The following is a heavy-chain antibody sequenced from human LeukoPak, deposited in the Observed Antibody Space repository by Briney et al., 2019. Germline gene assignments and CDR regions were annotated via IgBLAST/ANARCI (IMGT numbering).Heavy chain of an antibody. CDR1: GFTFDDYG. D-gene: IGHD5-12*01. CDR3: ARASVSGYDHFDY. CDR2: INWNGGST. Sequence: PGGSLRLSCAASGFTFDDYGMSWVRQAPGKGLEWVSGINWNGGSTGYADSVKGRFTISRDNAKNSLYLQMNSLRAEDMAVYYCARASVSGYDHFDYWGQGTLVTVSS. V-gene: IGHV3-20*04. J-gene: IGHJ4*01.